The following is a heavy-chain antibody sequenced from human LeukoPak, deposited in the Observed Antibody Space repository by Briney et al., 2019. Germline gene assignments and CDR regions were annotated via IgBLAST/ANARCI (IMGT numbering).Heavy chain of an antibody. CDR1: GFTFSSYA. Sequence: RTGGSLRLSCAASGFTFSSYAMSWVRQAPGKGLEWVSAISGSGGSTYYADSVKGRFTISRDSSKNTLYLQMNSLRAEDTAVYYCAKRRGLELLYYYYMDVWGKGTTVTVSS. CDR2: ISGSGGST. J-gene: IGHJ6*03. CDR3: AKRRGLELLYYYYMDV. D-gene: IGHD1-7*01. V-gene: IGHV3-23*01.